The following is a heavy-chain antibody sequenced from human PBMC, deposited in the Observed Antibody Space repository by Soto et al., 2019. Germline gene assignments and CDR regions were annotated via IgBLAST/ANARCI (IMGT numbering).Heavy chain of an antibody. V-gene: IGHV3-7*03. Sequence: EVLLVESGGGLVQPGGSLRLSCAASGFTFNDYWMNWVRQAPGKGLAWVANIKKEGGEKNYADSMQGRFTISRDDTKNSVYLQMNSLRAEDTAVYFCVRSSGWIFDYWGQGGLVTVSS. D-gene: IGHD6-19*01. CDR2: IKKEGGEK. CDR3: VRSSGWIFDY. J-gene: IGHJ4*02. CDR1: GFTFNDYW.